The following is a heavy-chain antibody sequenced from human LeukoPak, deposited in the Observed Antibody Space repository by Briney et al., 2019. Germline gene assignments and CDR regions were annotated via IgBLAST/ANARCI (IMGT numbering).Heavy chain of an antibody. J-gene: IGHJ4*02. CDR3: ARVSLGAAAGTSR. CDR1: GFTFSSYG. V-gene: IGHV3-21*01. Sequence: PGRSLRLSCAASGFTFSSYGMHWVRQAPGKGLEWVSSISSSSSYIYYTDSVKGRFTISRDNAKNSLYLQMNSLRADDTAIYYCARVSLGAAAGTSRWGQGTLVTVSS. D-gene: IGHD6-13*01. CDR2: ISSSSSYI.